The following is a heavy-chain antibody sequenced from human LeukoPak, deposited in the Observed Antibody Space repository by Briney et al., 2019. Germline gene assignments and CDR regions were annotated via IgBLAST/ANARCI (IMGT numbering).Heavy chain of an antibody. J-gene: IGHJ4*02. Sequence: PGGSLRLSRVASVFTLSIYGMHWVPDASGKGLEWGTFIRYDGINKYYTDSVKGRFTISRDNPKNTLYLQMNSLRAEDTAVYYCAKDFWITGTTNFWGQGTLVTVSS. CDR2: IRYDGINK. D-gene: IGHD1-1*01. CDR3: AKDFWITGTTNF. V-gene: IGHV3-30*02. CDR1: VFTLSIYG.